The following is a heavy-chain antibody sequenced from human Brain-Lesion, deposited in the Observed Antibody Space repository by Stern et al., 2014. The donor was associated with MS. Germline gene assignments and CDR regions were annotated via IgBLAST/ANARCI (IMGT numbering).Heavy chain of an antibody. J-gene: IGHJ5*02. V-gene: IGHV4-39*01. Sequence: QVQLQESGPGLVKPSETLSLTCTVAGGSVSSTSYAWAWIRQPPGKGLEWIGTIYYSGNTYYRPSLKRRLTLSIDPPKNTFSLQLRSVTAADTAVYYCAGEEDIRYCSGGSCTGNWFDPWGQGTLVTVSS. D-gene: IGHD2-15*01. CDR1: GGSVSSTSYA. CDR3: AGEEDIRYCSGGSCTGNWFDP. CDR2: IYYSGNT.